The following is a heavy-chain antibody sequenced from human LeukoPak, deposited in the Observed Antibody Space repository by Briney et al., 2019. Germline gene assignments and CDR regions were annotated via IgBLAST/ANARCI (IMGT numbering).Heavy chain of an antibody. D-gene: IGHD3-3*01. CDR1: GFTFSSYE. CDR3: ARNGYYTVEY. CDR2: IHHSGST. J-gene: IGHJ4*02. V-gene: IGHV4-4*02. Sequence: GSLRLSCAASGFTFSSYEMNWVRQPPGKGLEWIGEIHHSGSTNHNPSLKSRVTISVDKSKNQFSLKLSSVTAADTAIYYCARNGYYTVEYWGQGTLVTVPS.